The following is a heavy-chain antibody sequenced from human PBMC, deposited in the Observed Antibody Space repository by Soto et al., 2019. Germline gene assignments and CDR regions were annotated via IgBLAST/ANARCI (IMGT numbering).Heavy chain of an antibody. CDR1: GFTFSSYS. V-gene: IGHV3-48*02. D-gene: IGHD3-22*01. CDR2: ISSSSSTI. CDR3: AREYYYDTSGYDNWFDP. J-gene: IGHJ5*02. Sequence: GGSLRLSCAASGFTFSSYSMNWVRQAPGKGLEWVSYISSSSSTIYYADSVKGRFTISRDNAKNSLYLQMSSLRDEDTAVYYCAREYYYDTSGYDNWFDPWGQGALVTVSS.